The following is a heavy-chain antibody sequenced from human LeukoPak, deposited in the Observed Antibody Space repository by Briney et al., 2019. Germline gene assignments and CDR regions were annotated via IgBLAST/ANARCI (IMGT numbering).Heavy chain of an antibody. CDR1: GFTFSSYG. CDR3: AKEYAQWQPFDY. D-gene: IGHD2-8*01. Sequence: GGSLRLSCAASGFTFSSYGMHWVRQAPGKGLEWVAFIRYDGSNKYYADSVKGRFTISRDNSKNTLYLQMNSLRAEDTAVYYCAKEYAQWQPFDYWGQGTLVTVSS. CDR2: IRYDGSNK. J-gene: IGHJ4*02. V-gene: IGHV3-30*02.